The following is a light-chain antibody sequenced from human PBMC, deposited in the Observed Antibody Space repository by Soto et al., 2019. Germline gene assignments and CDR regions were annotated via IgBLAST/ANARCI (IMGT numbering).Light chain of an antibody. CDR1: SSDVGLYNY. V-gene: IGLV2-14*03. CDR2: DVN. CDR3: SSYTSDTTHVV. J-gene: IGLJ2*01. Sequence: QSVLTQPASVSGSPGQSITISCTGSSSDVGLYNYVSWYQQHPGKAPKLTIYDVNDRPSGVSDRFSGSKSGNTASLTISGLQADDEADYFCSSYTSDTTHVVFGGGTKLTVL.